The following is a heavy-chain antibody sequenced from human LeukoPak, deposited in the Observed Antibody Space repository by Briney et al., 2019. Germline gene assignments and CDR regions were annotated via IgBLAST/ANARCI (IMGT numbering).Heavy chain of an antibody. CDR2: ISPDRT. V-gene: IGHV3-23*01. CDR1: GFSFSTNP. Sequence: PGGSLRLSCAASGFSFSTNPMSWVRQAPGKGLEWVSAISPDRTYYADSVKGRLTISRDNYKNTVDLHINSPRAEDTAIYYCVKEHVDRAFTRSFEIWGQGTVDTVSS. CDR3: VKEHVDRAFTRSFEI. D-gene: IGHD3-10*01. J-gene: IGHJ3*02.